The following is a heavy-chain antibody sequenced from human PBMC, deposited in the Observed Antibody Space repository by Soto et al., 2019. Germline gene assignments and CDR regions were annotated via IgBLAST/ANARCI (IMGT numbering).Heavy chain of an antibody. D-gene: IGHD6-13*01. Sequence: SETLSLTCAASGGSFSAYYWSWIRQPPGRGLEWIGEINHNGNSNYNPALESRVTISVDTSKNQFSLKLSSVTAADTAVYYCARSFGVAAAGPFAYWGQGTLVTVSS. V-gene: IGHV4-34*01. CDR2: INHNGNS. J-gene: IGHJ4*02. CDR1: GGSFSAYY. CDR3: ARSFGVAAAGPFAY.